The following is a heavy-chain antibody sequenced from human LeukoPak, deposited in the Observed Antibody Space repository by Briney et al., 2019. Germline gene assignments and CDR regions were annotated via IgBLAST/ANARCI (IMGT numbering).Heavy chain of an antibody. CDR3: ASPPGYCSGGSCYSLDY. CDR1: GYTFTGYY. V-gene: IGHV1-2*02. Sequence: ASVKVSCKASGYTFTGYYMHWVRQAPGQGLEWMGWINPNSGGTNYAQKFQGRVTMTRDTSISTAYMELSRLRSDDTAVYYCASPPGYCSGGSCYSLDYWGQGTLVTVSS. J-gene: IGHJ4*02. D-gene: IGHD2-15*01. CDR2: INPNSGGT.